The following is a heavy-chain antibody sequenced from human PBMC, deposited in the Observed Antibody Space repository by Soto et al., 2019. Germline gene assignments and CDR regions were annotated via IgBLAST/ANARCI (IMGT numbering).Heavy chain of an antibody. D-gene: IGHD3-22*01. CDR1: GFTFSSYA. Sequence: QTGGSLRLSCAASGFTFSSYAMHWVRQAPGKGLEWVAVISYDGSNKYYADSVKGRFTISRDNSKNTLYLQMNSLRAEDTAVYYCARALRHYYDSSRLASWGQGPMVTVSS. V-gene: IGHV3-30-3*01. CDR2: ISYDGSNK. J-gene: IGHJ5*02. CDR3: ARALRHYYDSSRLAS.